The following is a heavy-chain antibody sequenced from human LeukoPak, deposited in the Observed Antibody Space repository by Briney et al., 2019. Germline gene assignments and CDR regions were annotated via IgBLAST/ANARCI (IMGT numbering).Heavy chain of an antibody. Sequence: GVSLRLSCAASGFSFGTYWMHWVRQAPGKGLVWVSRVNTDGSSTSHADSVRGRVTISRDNAKNTLYLQMNSLSAEDTAVYYCARAGYCSGGSCYFDYWGQGTQVIVSS. V-gene: IGHV3-74*01. CDR2: VNTDGSST. CDR1: GFSFGTYW. D-gene: IGHD2-15*01. J-gene: IGHJ4*02. CDR3: ARAGYCSGGSCYFDY.